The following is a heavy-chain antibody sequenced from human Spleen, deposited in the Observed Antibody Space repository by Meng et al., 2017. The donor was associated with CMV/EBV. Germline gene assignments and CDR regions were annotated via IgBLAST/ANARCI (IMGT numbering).Heavy chain of an antibody. CDR3: ARGAGYCPSASCYNHNWYFDL. J-gene: IGHJ2*01. V-gene: IGHV1-2*02. CDR2: VNAYSGGT. D-gene: IGHD2-2*02. Sequence: ASVKVSCKTSGYTFTGYYMHWVRQSPGQGLEWLGWVNAYSGGTNYAKKFQGRVTMTRDTSISTVYMDLSSLRSDDTAVYYCARGAGYCPSASCYNHNWYFDLWGRGTLVTVSS. CDR1: GYTFTGYY.